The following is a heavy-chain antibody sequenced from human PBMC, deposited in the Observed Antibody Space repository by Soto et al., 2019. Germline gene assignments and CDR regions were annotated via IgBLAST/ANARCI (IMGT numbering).Heavy chain of an antibody. J-gene: IGHJ6*02. CDR1: GYTFTSYA. CDR2: INAGNGNT. D-gene: IGHD5-12*01. CDR3: VRVSPLWLRFYYRDGMYF. V-gene: IGHV1-3*01. Sequence: ASVKVSCKASGYTFTSYAMHWVRQAPGQRLEWMGWINAGNGNTKYSQKFQGRVTITRDTSASTAYMELSSLRSEDTAVYYCVRVSPLWLRFYYRDGMYFWGQGTTVPVSS.